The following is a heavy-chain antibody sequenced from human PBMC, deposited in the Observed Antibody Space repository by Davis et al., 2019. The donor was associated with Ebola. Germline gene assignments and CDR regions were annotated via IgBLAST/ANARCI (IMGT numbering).Heavy chain of an antibody. Sequence: MPSETLSLTCAVYGGSFSSYYWGWIRQPPGKGLEWIGSIYYSGSTYYNPSLKSRVTISVDTSKNQFSLKLSSVTAADTAVYYCARGDLTIFGVVITQGPYYYYGMDVWGQGTTVTVSS. V-gene: IGHV4-34*01. D-gene: IGHD3-3*01. CDR3: ARGDLTIFGVVITQGPYYYYGMDV. CDR2: IYYSGST. CDR1: GGSFSSYY. J-gene: IGHJ6*02.